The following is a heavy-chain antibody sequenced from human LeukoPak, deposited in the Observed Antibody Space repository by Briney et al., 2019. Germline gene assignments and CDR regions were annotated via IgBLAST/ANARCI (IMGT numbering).Heavy chain of an antibody. V-gene: IGHV4-39*01. D-gene: IGHD3-10*01. CDR1: GGSISSSSYY. J-gene: IGHJ4*02. CDR3: ARVVRYYYGSGSPATYFDY. CDR2: IYYSGST. Sequence: SETLSFTCTVSGGSISSSSYYWGWIRQPPGKGLEWIGSIYYSGSTYYNPSLKSRVTISVDTSKNQFSLKLSSVTAADTAVYYCARVVRYYYGSGSPATYFDYWGQGTLVTVSS.